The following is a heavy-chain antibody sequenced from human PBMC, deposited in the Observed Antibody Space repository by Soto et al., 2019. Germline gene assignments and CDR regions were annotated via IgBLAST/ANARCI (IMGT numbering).Heavy chain of an antibody. CDR2: IWYDGSNK. Sequence: QVQLVESGGGVVQPGRSLRLSCAASGFTFSSYGMHWVRQAPGKGLEWVAVIWYDGSNKYYADSVKGGFTISRDNSKNTLYLQMNSLRAEETAVYYCARGEPFDYWGQGTLVTVSS. CDR3: ARGEPFDY. CDR1: GFTFSSYG. J-gene: IGHJ4*02. V-gene: IGHV3-33*01.